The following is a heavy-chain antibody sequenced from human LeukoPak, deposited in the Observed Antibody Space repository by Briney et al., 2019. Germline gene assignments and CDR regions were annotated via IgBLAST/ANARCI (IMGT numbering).Heavy chain of an antibody. J-gene: IGHJ5*02. V-gene: IGHV3-21*01. CDR2: ISSSSSYI. CDR1: GFSFSSYS. D-gene: IGHD4-11*01. CDR3: ARALRDYKGFDP. Sequence: GGSLRLSCAASGFSFSSYSMNWVRQAPGKGLEWVSSISSSSSYIYYADSVKGRFTISRDNAKNSLYLQMNSLRAEDTAVYYRARALRDYKGFDPWGQGTLVTVSS.